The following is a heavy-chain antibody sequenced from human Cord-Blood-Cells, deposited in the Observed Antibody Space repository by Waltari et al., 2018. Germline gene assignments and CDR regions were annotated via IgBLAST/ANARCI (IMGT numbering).Heavy chain of an antibody. CDR3: ARLLGSLSNPYYDFWSGYYGTDAFDI. J-gene: IGHJ3*02. Sequence: QVQLQESGPGLVKPSETLSLTCTVSGGSISSYYWSWIRQPPGKGLEWIGYIYYSGSTNYNPSLKSRVTISVDTSKNQFSLKLSSVTAADTAVYYCARLLGSLSNPYYDFWSGYYGTDAFDIWGQGTMVTVSS. CDR2: IYYSGST. CDR1: GGSISSYY. V-gene: IGHV4-59*01. D-gene: IGHD3-3*01.